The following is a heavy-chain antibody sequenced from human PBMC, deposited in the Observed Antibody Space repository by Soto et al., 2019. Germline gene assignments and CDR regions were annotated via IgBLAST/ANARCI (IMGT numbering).Heavy chain of an antibody. CDR3: AKTQIWFGDLLSFFDY. CDR2: ISYDGSNK. Sequence: PGGSLRLSCAASGFTFSSYAMHWVRQAPGKGLEWVAVISYDGSNKYYADSVKGRFTISRDNSKNTLYLQMNSLRAEDTAVYYCAKTQIWFGDLLSFFDYWGQGTLVTVSS. V-gene: IGHV3-30-3*02. CDR1: GFTFSSYA. D-gene: IGHD3-10*01. J-gene: IGHJ4*02.